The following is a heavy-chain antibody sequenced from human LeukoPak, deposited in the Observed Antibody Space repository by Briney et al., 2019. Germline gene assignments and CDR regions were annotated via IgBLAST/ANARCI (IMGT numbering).Heavy chain of an antibody. V-gene: IGHV4-59*01. J-gene: IGHJ4*02. CDR2: IYYSGST. CDR1: GGSISSYY. Sequence: SETLSLTCTVSGGSISSYYWSWIRQPPGKGLEWIGYIYYSGSTNYNPSLKSRVTISVDTSKNQFSLKLSSVTAADTAVYYCARDNGRDGYKGFDYWGQGTLVTVSS. CDR3: ARDNGRDGYKGFDY. D-gene: IGHD5-24*01.